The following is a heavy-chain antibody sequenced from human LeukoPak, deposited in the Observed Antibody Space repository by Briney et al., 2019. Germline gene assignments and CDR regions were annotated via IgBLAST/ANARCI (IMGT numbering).Heavy chain of an antibody. CDR1: GGSFSGYY. J-gene: IGHJ6*03. CDR3: ASFGASRSYYYYYMDV. D-gene: IGHD3-10*01. CDR2: INHSGST. V-gene: IGHV4-34*01. Sequence: KPSETLSLTCAVYGGSFSGYYWSWIRQPPGKGLEWIGEINHSGSTNYNPSLKSRVTISVDTSKNQFSLKLSSVTAADTAVYYCASFGASRSYYYYYMDVWGKGTTVTVSS.